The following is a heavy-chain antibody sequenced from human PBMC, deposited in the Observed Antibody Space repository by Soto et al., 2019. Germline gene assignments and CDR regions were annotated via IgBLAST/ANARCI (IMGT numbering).Heavy chain of an antibody. D-gene: IGHD6-13*01. J-gene: IGHJ6*03. CDR2: ISAYNGNT. CDR1: GYTFTSYG. V-gene: IGHV1-18*01. CDR3: ARVVWQQQLPVHYMDV. Sequence: ASVKVSCKASGYTFTSYGISWVRRAPGQGLEWMGWISAYNGNTNYAQKLQGRVTMTTDTSTSTAYMELRSLRSDDTAVYYCARVVWQQQLPVHYMDVWGKGTTVTVSS.